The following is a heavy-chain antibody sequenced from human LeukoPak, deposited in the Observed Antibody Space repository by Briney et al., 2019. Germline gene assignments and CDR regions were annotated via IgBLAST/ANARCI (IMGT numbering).Heavy chain of an antibody. CDR3: ARSGYSYGPGAFDI. CDR2: IYYSGST. CDR1: GGSISSSSYY. D-gene: IGHD5-18*01. J-gene: IGHJ3*02. V-gene: IGHV4-39*07. Sequence: SETLSLTCTVSGGSISSSSYYWGWIRQPPGKGLGWIGSIYYSGSTYYNPSLKSRVTISVDTSKNQFSLKLSSVTAADTAVYYCARSGYSYGPGAFDIWGQGTMVTVSS.